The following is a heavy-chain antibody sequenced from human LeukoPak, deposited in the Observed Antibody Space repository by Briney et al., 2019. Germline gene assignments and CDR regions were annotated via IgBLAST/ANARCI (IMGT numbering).Heavy chain of an antibody. CDR1: GFTFSSYS. CDR2: IRNSSSYV. CDR3: ARLYYDSSGSFAY. V-gene: IGHV3-21*01. Sequence: GGSLRLSCAASGFTFSSYSMNWVRQAPGQGLEWVSSIRNSSSYVYYADSVKGRFTISRDNAKNSLYLQRNSLRAEDTAVYYCARLYYDSSGSFAYWGQGTLVTVSS. D-gene: IGHD3-22*01. J-gene: IGHJ4*02.